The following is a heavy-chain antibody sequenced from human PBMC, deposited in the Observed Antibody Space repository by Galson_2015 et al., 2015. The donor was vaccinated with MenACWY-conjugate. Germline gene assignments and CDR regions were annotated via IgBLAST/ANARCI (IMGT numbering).Heavy chain of an antibody. CDR1: RGSITGTGSY. Sequence: SETLSLTCNVSRGSITGTGSYWSWLRQPPGKGLEWIGSVHYSGSSYYNPSLQSRVTMSVDSSSHRLSLRINSVTAADTAVYYCTRRLQWQAFFQNWGPGTLVTVSS. D-gene: IGHD6-19*01. CDR3: TRRLQWQAFFQN. J-gene: IGHJ1*01. V-gene: IGHV4-39*02. CDR2: VHYSGSS.